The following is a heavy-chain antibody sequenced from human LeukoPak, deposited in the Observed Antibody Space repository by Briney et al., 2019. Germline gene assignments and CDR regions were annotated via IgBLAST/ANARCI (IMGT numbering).Heavy chain of an antibody. CDR2: IYYSGST. CDR3: ARQGVGYDYVWGSYHLNWFDP. D-gene: IGHD3-16*02. Sequence: SETLSLTCTVSGGSISSSSYYWGCIRQPPGKGLVWIGSIYYSGSTYYNPSLKSRVTISVGTSKNQFSLKLSSVTAAHTAVYYCARQGVGYDYVWGSYHLNWFDPWGQGTLVTVSS. CDR1: GGSISSSSYY. V-gene: IGHV4-39*01. J-gene: IGHJ5*02.